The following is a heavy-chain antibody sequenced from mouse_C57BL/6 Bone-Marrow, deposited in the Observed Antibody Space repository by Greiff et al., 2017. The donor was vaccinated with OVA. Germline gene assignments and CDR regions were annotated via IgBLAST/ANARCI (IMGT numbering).Heavy chain of an antibody. CDR2: INPSNGGT. D-gene: IGHD1-1*01. V-gene: IGHV1-53*01. CDR3: AVYGSSYSYWYFDV. Sequence: QVQLQQPGTELVKPGASVKLSCKASGYTFTSYWMHWVKQRPGQGLEWIGNINPSNGGTNYNEKFKSKATLTVAKSSSTAYMQLSSLTSEDSAVYYCAVYGSSYSYWYFDVWGTGTTVTVSS. J-gene: IGHJ1*03. CDR1: GYTFTSYW.